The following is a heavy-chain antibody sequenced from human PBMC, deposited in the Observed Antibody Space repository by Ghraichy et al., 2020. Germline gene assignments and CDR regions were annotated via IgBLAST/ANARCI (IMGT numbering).Heavy chain of an antibody. D-gene: IGHD3-22*01. J-gene: IGHJ3*02. CDR2: ISSSSSTI. CDR1: GFTFSSYS. Sequence: GGSLRLSCAASGFTFSSYSMNWVRQAPGKGLEWVSYISSSSSTIYYADSVKGRFTISRDNAKNSLYLQMNSLRDEDTAVYYCARDLLNYYDSSGYPPSYAFDIWGQGTMVTVSS. CDR3: ARDLLNYYDSSGYPPSYAFDI. V-gene: IGHV3-48*02.